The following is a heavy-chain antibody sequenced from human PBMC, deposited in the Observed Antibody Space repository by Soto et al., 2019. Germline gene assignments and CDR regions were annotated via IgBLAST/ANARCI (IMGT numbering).Heavy chain of an antibody. V-gene: IGHV3-30*18. CDR3: AKGVVVGTTYFQH. CDR1: GFTFSSYG. J-gene: IGHJ1*01. Sequence: QVQLVESGGGVVQPGRSLRLSCAASGFTFSSYGMHWVRQAPGKGLEWVAVISYDGSDKYYADSVKGRFTISRDNSNNPLYLQMDSLRAEDTAVYYCAKGVVVGTTYFQHWGQGTLVTVSS. CDR2: ISYDGSDK. D-gene: IGHD2-15*01.